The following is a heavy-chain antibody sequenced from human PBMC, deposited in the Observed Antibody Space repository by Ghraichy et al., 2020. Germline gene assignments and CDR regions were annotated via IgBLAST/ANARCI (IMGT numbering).Heavy chain of an antibody. CDR1: GYTFTSYG. V-gene: IGHV1-18*01. Sequence: ASVKVSCKASGYTFTSYGISWVRQAPGQGLEWMGWISAYNGNTNYAQKLQGRVTMTTDTSTSTAYMELRSLRSDDTAVYYCAREGGGLAAAGTFRNWFDPWGQGTLVTVSS. D-gene: IGHD6-13*01. CDR3: AREGGGLAAAGTFRNWFDP. J-gene: IGHJ5*02. CDR2: ISAYNGNT.